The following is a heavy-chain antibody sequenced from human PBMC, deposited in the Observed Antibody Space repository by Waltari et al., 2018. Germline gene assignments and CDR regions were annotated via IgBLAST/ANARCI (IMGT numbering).Heavy chain of an antibody. CDR1: GYTFTSYG. Sequence: QVQLVQSGAEVKKPGAYVKVSCKASGYTFTSYGISWVGQAPGQGLEWMGWISAYNGNTNYAHKLQGSVTMTTDTSTSTAYMELRSLRSDDTAVYYCARDDSSGYYPSGNGDYWGQGTLVTVSS. J-gene: IGHJ4*02. D-gene: IGHD3-22*01. V-gene: IGHV1-18*01. CDR2: ISAYNGNT. CDR3: ARDDSSGYYPSGNGDY.